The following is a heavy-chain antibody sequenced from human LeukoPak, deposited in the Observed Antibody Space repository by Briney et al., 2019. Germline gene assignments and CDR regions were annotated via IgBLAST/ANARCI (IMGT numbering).Heavy chain of an antibody. Sequence: GGSLRLSCAASGFTFSSYSMNWVRQAPGKGLEWVSSISSSSNYIYYADSVKGRFTISRDNAKNSLYLQVNSLRAEDTAVYYCATEKLGPRGYCSSTSCYTGDIWGQGTMVTVSS. J-gene: IGHJ3*02. CDR2: ISSSSNYI. D-gene: IGHD2-2*02. V-gene: IGHV3-21*01. CDR1: GFTFSSYS. CDR3: ATEKLGPRGYCSSTSCYTGDI.